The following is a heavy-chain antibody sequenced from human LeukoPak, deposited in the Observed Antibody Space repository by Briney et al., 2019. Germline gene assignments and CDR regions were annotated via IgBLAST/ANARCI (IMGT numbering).Heavy chain of an antibody. D-gene: IGHD4-23*01. Sequence: GGSLRLSCAASGFTFNDYGMHWVRQAPGKGLEWVTFIRYDGSVKYYADSVKGRFTLSRDNSKNTLYLQMSSLRVEDSAVYYCAKGSDGGNFRVYFDYWGQGILVTVSS. J-gene: IGHJ4*02. CDR2: IRYDGSVK. CDR3: AKGSDGGNFRVYFDY. V-gene: IGHV3-30*02. CDR1: GFTFNDYG.